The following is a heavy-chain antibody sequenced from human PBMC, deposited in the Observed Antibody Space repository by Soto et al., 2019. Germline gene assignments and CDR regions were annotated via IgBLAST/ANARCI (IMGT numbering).Heavy chain of an antibody. CDR1: GYTFTSYA. V-gene: IGHV1-3*01. J-gene: IGHJ6*03. CDR3: ARGAIFGVSDGYYYYMDV. CDR2: INAGNGNT. Sequence: ASVKVSCKASGYTFTSYAMHWVRQAPGQRLEWMGWINAGNGNTKYSQKFQGRVTITRDTSASTAYMELSSLRSEDTAAYYCARGAIFGVSDGYYYYMDVWGKGTTVT. D-gene: IGHD3-3*01.